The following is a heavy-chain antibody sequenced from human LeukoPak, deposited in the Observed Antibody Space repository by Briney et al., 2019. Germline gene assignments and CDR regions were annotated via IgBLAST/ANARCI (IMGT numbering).Heavy chain of an antibody. V-gene: IGHV3-15*01. CDR2: IKSKGDGETR. D-gene: IGHD3-22*01. J-gene: IGHJ3*01. CDR3: AAVGEWLSNAFNL. Sequence: PGGSLRLSCAASGFSISIAWMIWVRQAPGKGLEWVGRIKSKGDGETRDYAAPVKDRFIISRDDSKNMLYLQMNSLKTEDTAIYYCAAVGEWLSNAFNLWGQGTMVTVSA. CDR1: GFSISIAW.